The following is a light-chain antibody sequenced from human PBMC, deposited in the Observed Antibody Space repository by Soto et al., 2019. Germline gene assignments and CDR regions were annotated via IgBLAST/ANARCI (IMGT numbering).Light chain of an antibody. CDR2: DVS. Sequence: QSALTQPTSVSGSPGQSITISCTGTSSDVGGYNYVSWYQQHPGKAPKLMIYDVSNRPSGVSIRFSGSKSGNTASLTISGLQAEDEADYYRSSYTSSSTRVFGGGTQLTVL. CDR3: SSYTSSSTRV. V-gene: IGLV2-14*01. J-gene: IGLJ2*01. CDR1: SSDVGGYNY.